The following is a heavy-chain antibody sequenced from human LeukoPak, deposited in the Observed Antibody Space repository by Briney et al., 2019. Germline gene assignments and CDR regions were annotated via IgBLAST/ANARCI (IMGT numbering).Heavy chain of an antibody. CDR1: GGSISSSSYY. V-gene: IGHV4-39*07. D-gene: IGHD2-15*01. CDR3: ARGDKCSGGSCYFSSWSWFDP. Sequence: KPSETLSLTCTVSGGSISSSSYYWGWIRQPPGKGLEWIGSIYYSGSTYYNPSLKSRVTISVDTSKNQFSLKLSSVTAADTAVYYCARGDKCSGGSCYFSSWSWFDPWGQGTLVTVSS. J-gene: IGHJ5*02. CDR2: IYYSGST.